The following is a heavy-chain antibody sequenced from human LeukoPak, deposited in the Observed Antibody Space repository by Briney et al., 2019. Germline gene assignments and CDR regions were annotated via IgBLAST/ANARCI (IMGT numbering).Heavy chain of an antibody. Sequence: GGSLRLSCAASGFTFSSYAMHWVRQAPGKGLEWVAVISYDGSNKYYADSVKGRFTISRDNSKNTLYLQMNSLRAEDTAAYYRVVCAWAYDSSGYSLDYWGQGTLVTVSS. J-gene: IGHJ4*02. CDR3: VVCAWAYDSSGYSLDY. CDR2: ISYDGSNK. CDR1: GFTFSSYA. V-gene: IGHV3-30*04. D-gene: IGHD3-22*01.